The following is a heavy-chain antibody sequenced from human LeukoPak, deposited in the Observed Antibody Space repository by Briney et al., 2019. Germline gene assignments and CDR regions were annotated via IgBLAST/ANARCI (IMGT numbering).Heavy chain of an antibody. V-gene: IGHV3-7*03. D-gene: IGHD3-9*01. CDR2: IKQDGSDK. CDR1: GFHFTTYW. Sequence: GGSLRLSCAVSGFHFTTYWMTWVRQASGKGLEWVANIKQDGSDKNYVDSVKGRFTISRDNTKKFLYLQMNSLRAEDTAVYYCARDLPDVLTGYSDNAFDIWGQGTMVTVSS. CDR3: ARDLPDVLTGYSDNAFDI. J-gene: IGHJ3*02.